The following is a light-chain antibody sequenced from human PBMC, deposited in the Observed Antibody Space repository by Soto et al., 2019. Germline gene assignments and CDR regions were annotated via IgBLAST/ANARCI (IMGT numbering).Light chain of an antibody. CDR1: QSVSSY. Sequence: EIVLTQSPATLSLSPGERATLSCRASQSVSSYLAWYQQKPGQAPRLLIYDASNRATGIPARFSGSGSGTDFTLAISSLEAEDFAVYYCQQRSNWPPAITVGQGTRLEI. J-gene: IGKJ5*01. CDR3: QQRSNWPPAIT. CDR2: DAS. V-gene: IGKV3-11*01.